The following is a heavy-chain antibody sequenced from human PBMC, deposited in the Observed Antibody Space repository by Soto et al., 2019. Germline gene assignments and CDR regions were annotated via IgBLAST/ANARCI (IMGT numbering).Heavy chain of an antibody. CDR1: GYTFTGYY. CDR2: INPNSGGT. V-gene: IGHV1-2*02. D-gene: IGHD5-18*01. CDR3: ARGPGYSYGDHYYFYGMDV. J-gene: IGHJ6*02. Sequence: QVQLVQSGAGVKKPGASVKVSCKASGYTFTGYYMHWVRLAPGQGLEWMGWINPNSGGTNYAQKFQGRVTMTRDTSISTAYMELSRLRSDDTAVYYCARGPGYSYGDHYYFYGMDVWGQGTTVTVSS.